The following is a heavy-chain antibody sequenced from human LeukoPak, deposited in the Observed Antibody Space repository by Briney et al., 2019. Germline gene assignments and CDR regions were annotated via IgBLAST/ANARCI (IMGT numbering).Heavy chain of an antibody. D-gene: IGHD3-10*01. CDR1: GYTFTSYY. Sequence: ASVKVSCKASGYTFTSYYMHWVRQAPGQGLEWMGIINPSGGSTSYAQKFQGRVTMTRDTSTSTVYMELSSPRSEDTAVYYCARDQFGGESGIRFWPEPNYYYGMDVWGQGTTVTVSS. CDR2: INPSGGST. J-gene: IGHJ6*02. V-gene: IGHV1-46*01. CDR3: ARDQFGGESGIRFWPEPNYYYGMDV.